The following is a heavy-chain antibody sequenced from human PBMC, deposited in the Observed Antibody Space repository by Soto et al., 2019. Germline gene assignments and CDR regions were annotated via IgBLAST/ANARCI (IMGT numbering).Heavy chain of an antibody. Sequence: GASVKVSCQASCYTFTSYGISWGRQAPGQRVEWVGWISAYNGNTNYAQKLQGRVTMTTDTPTSTPYMELRSLRSDDTAVYYCARDGPPGITIFGVVIEKGPYGMDVWGQGTTVTVSS. CDR2: ISAYNGNT. CDR3: ARDGPPGITIFGVVIEKGPYGMDV. J-gene: IGHJ6*02. V-gene: IGHV1-18*04. D-gene: IGHD3-3*01. CDR1: CYTFTSYG.